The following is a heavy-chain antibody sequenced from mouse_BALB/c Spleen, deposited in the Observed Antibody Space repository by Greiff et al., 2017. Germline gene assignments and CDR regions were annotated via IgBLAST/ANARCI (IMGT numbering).Heavy chain of an antibody. CDR3: ARVYYDYVYYAMDY. CDR2: ISSGGTT. Sequence: EVKLEESGGGLVKPGGSLKLSCAASGFTFSSYAMSWVRQTPEKRLEWVASISSGGTTYYPDNVKGRFTISRDNARNILYLQMSSLRSEDTAMYYCARVYYDYVYYAMDYWGQGTSVTVSS. D-gene: IGHD2-4*01. V-gene: IGHV5-6-5*01. CDR1: GFTFSSYA. J-gene: IGHJ4*01.